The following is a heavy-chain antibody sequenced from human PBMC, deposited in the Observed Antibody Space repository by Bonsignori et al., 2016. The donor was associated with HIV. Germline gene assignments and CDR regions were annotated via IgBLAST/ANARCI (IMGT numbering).Heavy chain of an antibody. J-gene: IGHJ3*01. CDR2: ISNSARTI. D-gene: IGHD3-22*01. Sequence: WIRQPPGKGLEWVSYISNSARTIHYADSVKGRFTISRDNAKNALYLHMNSLRAEDTAIYYCARGEDYYDNSGPGASAFDVWGQGTVVTVSS. V-gene: IGHV3-48*03. CDR3: ARGEDYYDNSGPGASAFDV.